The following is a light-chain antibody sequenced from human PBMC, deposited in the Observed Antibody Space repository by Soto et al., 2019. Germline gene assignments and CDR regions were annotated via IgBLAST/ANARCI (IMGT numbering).Light chain of an antibody. J-gene: IGLJ1*01. Sequence: LTQPASVSGSPGQSIAIYCTGTSSDVGGYNYVSWYQQHPGKAPKLMVYDVSNRPSGVSNRFSGSKSGNTASLTISGLQAEDEADYYCSSYTSSSTYVFGTVTKVTVL. CDR3: SSYTSSSTYV. V-gene: IGLV2-14*01. CDR1: SSDVGGYNY. CDR2: DVS.